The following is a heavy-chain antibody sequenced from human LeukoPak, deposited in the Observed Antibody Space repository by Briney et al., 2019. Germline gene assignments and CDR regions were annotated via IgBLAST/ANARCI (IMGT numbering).Heavy chain of an antibody. CDR2: INSDGSTT. Sequence: GGSLGLSCAASGFTFSSYWMYWVRQAPGKGLVWVSRINSDGSTTSYADSVKGRFTISRDNAKNTLYLQMNSLRAEDTAVYYCASSVTAMGDIWGQGTMVTVSS. D-gene: IGHD2-21*02. CDR3: ASSVTAMGDI. CDR1: GFTFSSYW. J-gene: IGHJ3*02. V-gene: IGHV3-74*01.